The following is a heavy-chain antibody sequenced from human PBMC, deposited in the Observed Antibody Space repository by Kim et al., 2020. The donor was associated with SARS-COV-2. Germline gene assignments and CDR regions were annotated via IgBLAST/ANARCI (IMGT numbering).Heavy chain of an antibody. Sequence: SETLSLTCAVYGGSFSGYYWSWIRQPPGKGLEWIGEINHSGSTNYNPSLKSRVTISVDTSKNQFSLKLSSVTAADTAVYYCARFCREKDIVGVYAARNWFAPWGQVTLVTVSS. CDR3: ARFCREKDIVGVYAARNWFAP. CDR1: GGSFSGYY. V-gene: IGHV4-34*01. J-gene: IGHJ5*02. D-gene: IGHD2-15*01. CDR2: INHSGST.